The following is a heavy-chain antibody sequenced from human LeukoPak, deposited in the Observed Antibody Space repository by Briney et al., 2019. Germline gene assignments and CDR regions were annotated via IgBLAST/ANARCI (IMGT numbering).Heavy chain of an antibody. J-gene: IGHJ4*02. Sequence: GRSLRLSCAASGFTFSSYAMHWVRQAPGKGLEWVAVISYDGSNKYYADSVKGRFTISRDNSKNTLYLQMNSLRAEDTAVYYCAREARGYSYGDFDYWGQGTLATVSS. V-gene: IGHV3-30-3*01. CDR3: AREARGYSYGDFDY. CDR2: ISYDGSNK. CDR1: GFTFSSYA. D-gene: IGHD5-18*01.